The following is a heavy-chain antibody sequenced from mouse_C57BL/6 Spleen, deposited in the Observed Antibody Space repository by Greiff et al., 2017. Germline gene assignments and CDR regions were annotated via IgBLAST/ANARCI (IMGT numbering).Heavy chain of an antibody. CDR3: ARHRDGYYDYAMDY. D-gene: IGHD2-3*01. J-gene: IGHJ4*01. Sequence: QVQLKESGPGLVAPSQSLSITCTVSGFSLTSYGVHWVRQPPGKGLEWLVVIWSDGSTTYNSALKSRLSISKDNSKSQVFLKMNSLQTDDTAMYYCARHRDGYYDYAMDYWGQGTSATVSS. CDR1: GFSLTSYG. CDR2: IWSDGST. V-gene: IGHV2-6-1*01.